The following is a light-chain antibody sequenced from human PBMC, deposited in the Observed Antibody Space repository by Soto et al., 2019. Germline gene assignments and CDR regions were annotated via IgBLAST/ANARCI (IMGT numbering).Light chain of an antibody. V-gene: IGKV3-20*01. J-gene: IGKJ4*01. CDR3: QQTYSDIS. Sequence: EIVLTQSPGTRSLSPGERATLSFRASQSVSSSYLAWYQQKPGQAPRLLIYGASTLHDGVPSRFSGSGSGADFTLTISGLQPEDFASYHCQQTYSDISFGGGTKVDI. CDR2: GAS. CDR1: QSVSSSY.